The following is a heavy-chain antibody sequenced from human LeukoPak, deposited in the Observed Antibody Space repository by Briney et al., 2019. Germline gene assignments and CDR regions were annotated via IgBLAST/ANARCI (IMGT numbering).Heavy chain of an antibody. V-gene: IGHV4-34*01. D-gene: IGHD3-9*01. CDR2: INHSGST. J-gene: IGHJ5*02. CDR1: GFTFSSYG. CDR3: ARVRLLRYFDWLPRGNWFDP. Sequence: GSLRLSCAASGFTFSSYGMHWIRQPPGKGLEWIGEINHSGSTNYNPSLKSRVTISVDTSKNQFSLKLSSVTAADTAVYYCARVRLLRYFDWLPRGNWFDPWGQGTLVTVSS.